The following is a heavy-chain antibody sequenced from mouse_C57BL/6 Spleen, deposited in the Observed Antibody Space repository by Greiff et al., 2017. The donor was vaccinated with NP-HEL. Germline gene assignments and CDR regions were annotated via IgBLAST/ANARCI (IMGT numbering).Heavy chain of an antibody. V-gene: IGHV1-4*01. CDR2: INPSSGYT. J-gene: IGHJ1*03. D-gene: IGHD2-1*01. CDR3: ARNEDLFYGNYSYWYFDV. Sequence: QVQLQQSGAELARPGASVKMSCKASGYTFTSYTMHWVKQRPGQGLEWIGYINPSSGYTTYNQKFKDKATLTADKSSSTAYMQLSSLTSEDSAVYYCARNEDLFYGNYSYWYFDVWGTGTTVTVSS. CDR1: GYTFTSYT.